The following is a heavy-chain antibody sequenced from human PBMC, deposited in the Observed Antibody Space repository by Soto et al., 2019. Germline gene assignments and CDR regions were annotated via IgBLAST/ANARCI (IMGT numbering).Heavy chain of an antibody. J-gene: IGHJ5*02. CDR1: GFTFDDYA. CDR3: AKERHSGEFDP. D-gene: IGHD4-17*01. Sequence: GGSLRLSCAASGFTFDDYAMHWVRQAPGKGLEWVSGISWNSGSIGYADSVKGRFTISRDNAKNSLYLQMNSLRAEDTALYYCAKERHSGEFDPWGQGTLVTVSS. V-gene: IGHV3-9*01. CDR2: ISWNSGSI.